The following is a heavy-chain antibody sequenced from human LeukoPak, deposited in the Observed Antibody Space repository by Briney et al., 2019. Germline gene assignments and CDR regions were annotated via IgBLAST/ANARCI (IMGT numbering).Heavy chain of an antibody. CDR1: GFIFSSYA. D-gene: IGHD2-2*01. V-gene: IGHV3-23*01. CDR2: ISGSGGST. CDR3: AKDGGYCSSPAACDPNWFDP. Sequence: GGSLRLSCAASGFIFSSYAMNWVRQAPGKGLEWVSAISGSGGSTYYADSVKGRFTISRDNSKNTLYLQMNSLRAEDTAVYYCAKDGGYCSSPAACDPNWFDPWGQGTLVTVSS. J-gene: IGHJ5*02.